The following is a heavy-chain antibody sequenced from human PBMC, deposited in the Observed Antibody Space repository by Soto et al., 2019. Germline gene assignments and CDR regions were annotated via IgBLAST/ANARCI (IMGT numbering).Heavy chain of an antibody. V-gene: IGHV3-74*01. CDR2: INSDGSST. Sequence: EVQLVESGGGLVQPGGSLRLSCAASGFTFSSYWMHWVRQAPGKGLVWDSRINSDGSSTSYADSVKGRFTISRDNAKNTLYLQMNSLRAEDTAVYYCARGAASLYYYYGMDVWGQGTTVTVSS. J-gene: IGHJ6*02. CDR3: ARGAASLYYYYGMDV. D-gene: IGHD2-15*01. CDR1: GFTFSSYW.